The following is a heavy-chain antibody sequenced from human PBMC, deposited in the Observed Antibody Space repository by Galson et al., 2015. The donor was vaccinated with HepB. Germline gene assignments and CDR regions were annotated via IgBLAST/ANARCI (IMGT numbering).Heavy chain of an antibody. CDR3: ARAAPGKDFDY. CDR2: TYYRSKWYN. V-gene: IGHV6-1*01. Sequence: CAISGDSVSSTSVTWNWIRQSPSRGLEWLARTYYRSKWYNDYSVSVRSRITINADTSKNQFSLQLNSVTPDDTAVYYCARAAPGKDFDYWGQGTLVIVSS. D-gene: IGHD6-25*01. CDR1: GDSVSSTSVT. J-gene: IGHJ4*02.